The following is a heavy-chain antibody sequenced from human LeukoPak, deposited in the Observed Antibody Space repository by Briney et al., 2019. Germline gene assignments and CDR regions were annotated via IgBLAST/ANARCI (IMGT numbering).Heavy chain of an antibody. V-gene: IGHV1-2*02. CDR1: GYTFTGYY. CDR3: ARSYSSSWYFDY. CDR2: INPNSGGT. J-gene: IGHJ4*02. D-gene: IGHD6-13*01. Sequence: ASVKVSCKASGYTFTGYYIHWVRQAPGQGLEWMGWINPNSGGTNYAQKFQGRVTMTRDTSISTAYMELSRLRSDDTAVYYCARSYSSSWYFDYWGQGTLVTVSS.